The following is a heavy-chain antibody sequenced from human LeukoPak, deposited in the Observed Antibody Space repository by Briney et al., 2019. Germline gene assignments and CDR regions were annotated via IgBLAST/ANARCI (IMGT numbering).Heavy chain of an antibody. D-gene: IGHD3-22*01. CDR3: VLGSSGFLAPGYFDS. V-gene: IGHV3-64D*09. CDR1: AFTFSSYA. J-gene: IGHJ4*02. Sequence: GGSLRLSCSASAFTFSSYAMHWVRQAPGKGLQYVSGISTNGGSTYYADSVKGRFGISRDNSKNTLYLQMSSLRAEDTAVYYCVLGSSGFLAPGYFDSWGQGTLVTVSS. CDR2: ISTNGGST.